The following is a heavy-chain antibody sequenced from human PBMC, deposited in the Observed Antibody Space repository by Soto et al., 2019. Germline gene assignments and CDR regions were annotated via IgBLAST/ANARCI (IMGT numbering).Heavy chain of an antibody. V-gene: IGHV1-69*13. J-gene: IGHJ4*02. D-gene: IGHD3-22*01. CDR1: GGTFSSYA. CDR2: IIPIFGTA. Sequence: GASVKVSCKASGGTFSSYAISWVRQAPGQGLEWMGGIIPIFGTANYAQKFQGRVTITADESTSTAYMELSSLRSEDTAVYYCARNVYSSGPTHFDYWGQGTLVTVSS. CDR3: ARNVYSSGPTHFDY.